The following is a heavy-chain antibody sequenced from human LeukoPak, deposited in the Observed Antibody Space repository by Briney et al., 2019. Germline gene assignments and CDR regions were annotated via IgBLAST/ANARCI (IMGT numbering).Heavy chain of an antibody. D-gene: IGHD1-14*01. CDR1: GFTFSTCA. CDR2: ISGTTSGT. V-gene: IGHV3-23*01. CDR3: AKVRTYFYHGLDV. J-gene: IGHJ6*02. Sequence: GGSLRLSCAASGFTFSTCAMSWARQAPGKGLEWVSGISGTTSGTYYADSVKGRFTISRDNSKNTLLLQVNSLRAEDTAVYYCAKVRTYFYHGLDVWGQGTTVTVSS.